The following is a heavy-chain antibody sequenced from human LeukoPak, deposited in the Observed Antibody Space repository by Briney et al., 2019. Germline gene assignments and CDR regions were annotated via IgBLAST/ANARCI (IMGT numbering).Heavy chain of an antibody. CDR1: GYTFTGYY. D-gene: IGHD2-2*01. V-gene: IGHV1-2*02. Sequence: ASVKVSCKASGYTFTGYYMHWVRQAPGQGLEWMGWINPNSGGTNYAQKFQGRVTMTRDTSISTAYMELSRLRSDATAVYYCARDLNIVVVPAALGGMDVWGQGTTVTVSS. J-gene: IGHJ6*02. CDR2: INPNSGGT. CDR3: ARDLNIVVVPAALGGMDV.